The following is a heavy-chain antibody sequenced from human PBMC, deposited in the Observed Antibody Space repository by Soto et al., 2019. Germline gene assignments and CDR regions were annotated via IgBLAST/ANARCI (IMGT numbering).Heavy chain of an antibody. D-gene: IGHD4-4*01. CDR1: GFTFSSYA. V-gene: IGHV3-30-3*01. J-gene: IGHJ6*02. Sequence: QVQLVESGGGVVQPGRSLRLSCAASGFTFSSYAMHWVRQAPGKGLEWVAVISYDGSNKYYADSVKGRFTISRDNSKNTLYLQMNSLRAEDTAVYYSARATVTHSYYYYYGMDVWGQGTTVTVSS. CDR2: ISYDGSNK. CDR3: ARATVTHSYYYYYGMDV.